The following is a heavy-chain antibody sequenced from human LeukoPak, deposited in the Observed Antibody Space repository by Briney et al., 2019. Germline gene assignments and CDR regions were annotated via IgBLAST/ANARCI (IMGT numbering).Heavy chain of an antibody. CDR2: IRSKANSYAT. J-gene: IGHJ4*02. V-gene: IGHV3-73*01. CDR3: IPSPDYGGNLDFDY. CDR1: GFTFSGSA. Sequence: GGSLRLSCAASGFTFSGSAMHRVRQASGKGLEWVGRIRSKANSYATAYAASVKGRFTISRDDSKNTAYLQMNSLKTEDTAVYYCIPSPDYGGNLDFDYWGQGTLVTVSS. D-gene: IGHD4-17*01.